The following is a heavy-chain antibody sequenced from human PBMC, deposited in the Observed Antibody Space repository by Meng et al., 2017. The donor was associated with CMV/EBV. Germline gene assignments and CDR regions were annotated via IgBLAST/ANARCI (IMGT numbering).Heavy chain of an antibody. D-gene: IGHD6-13*01. CDR1: GGSFSGYY. CDR3: ARIGIAAAPDV. V-gene: IGHV4-34*01. J-gene: IGHJ6*02. Sequence: SETLSLTCAVYGGSFSGYYWSWIRQPPGKGLEWIGEINHSGSTNYNPSLKSRVTISVDTSKNQFSLKLSSVTAADTAVYYCARIGIAAAPDVWGQGTTVIVSS. CDR2: INHSGST.